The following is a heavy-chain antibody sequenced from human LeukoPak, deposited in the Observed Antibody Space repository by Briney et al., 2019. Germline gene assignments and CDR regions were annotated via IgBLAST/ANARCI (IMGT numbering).Heavy chain of an antibody. D-gene: IGHD3-22*01. CDR1: GFTVSGSY. J-gene: IGHJ4*02. Sequence: PGGSLRLSCAASGFTVSGSYMSWVRQAPGKGLEWVSAISGSGGSTYYADSVKGRFTISRDNSKNTLYLQMNSLRAEDTAVYYCTRADYTYYYDSSGYWTADYWGQGTLVTVSS. CDR3: TRADYTYYYDSSGYWTADY. CDR2: ISGSGGST. V-gene: IGHV3-23*01.